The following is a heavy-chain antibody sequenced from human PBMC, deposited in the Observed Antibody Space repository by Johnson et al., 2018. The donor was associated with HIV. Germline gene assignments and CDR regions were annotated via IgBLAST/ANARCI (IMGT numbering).Heavy chain of an antibody. Sequence: QVQLVESGGGLVKPGGSLRLSCAVSGFIFRDYYMSWIRQAPGKGLEWVSYISSSGKSANYADSVKGRFTISRDKAKNALSLQMNSLGAEDTAIYYCAREMARAAAGHDAVEICGHWTMVTVSS. D-gene: IGHD6-13*01. CDR1: GFIFRDYY. J-gene: IGHJ3*02. V-gene: IGHV3-11*04. CDR2: ISSSGKSA. CDR3: AREMARAAAGHDAVEI.